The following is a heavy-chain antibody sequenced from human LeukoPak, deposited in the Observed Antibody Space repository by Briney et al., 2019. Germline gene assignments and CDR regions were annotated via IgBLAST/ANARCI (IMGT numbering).Heavy chain of an antibody. J-gene: IGHJ4*02. CDR3: AKDLGDYSLITYYLDY. V-gene: IGHV3-74*01. Sequence: GGSLRLSCAASGFTFSSYWMHWVRQAPGKGLVWVSRINSDGSSTSYADSVKGRFTISRDNSKNTLYLQMNSLRAEDTAVYYCAKDLGDYSLITYYLDYWGQGTLVTVSS. CDR1: GFTFSSYW. D-gene: IGHD4-17*01. CDR2: INSDGSST.